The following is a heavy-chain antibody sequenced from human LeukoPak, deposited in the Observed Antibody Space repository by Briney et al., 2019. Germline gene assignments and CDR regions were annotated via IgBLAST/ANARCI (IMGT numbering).Heavy chain of an antibody. CDR1: GYTFTGYY. V-gene: IGHV1-2*02. D-gene: IGHD3-22*01. CDR2: INPNSGGT. J-gene: IGHJ5*02. CDR3: ARFYDSSGYYYVRWFDP. Sequence: GASVKVSCKASGYTFTGYYMHWVRQAPGQGLEWMGWINPNSGGTNYAQKFQGRVTMNRDTSISTAYMELSRLRSDDTAVYYCARFYDSSGYYYVRWFDPWGQGTLVTVSS.